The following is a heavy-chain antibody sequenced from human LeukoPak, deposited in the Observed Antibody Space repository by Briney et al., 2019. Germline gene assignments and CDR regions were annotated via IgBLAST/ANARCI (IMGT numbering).Heavy chain of an antibody. CDR3: ASQTYYYGSSGYYPGGIDY. CDR1: GFTFSAYY. D-gene: IGHD3-22*01. V-gene: IGHV3-11*06. CDR2: FSSGSSYT. J-gene: IGHJ4*02. Sequence: GGPLRLSCAASGFTFSAYYMSWIGQAPGKGLGWVSYFSSGSSYTNYADSVKGRFTISRDNAKNSLYLQMNSLRAEDTAVYYCASQTYYYGSSGYYPGGIDYWGQGTLVTASS.